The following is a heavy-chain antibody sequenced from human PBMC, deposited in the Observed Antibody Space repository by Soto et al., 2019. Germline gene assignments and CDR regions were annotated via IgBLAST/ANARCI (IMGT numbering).Heavy chain of an antibody. J-gene: IGHJ4*02. CDR3: ASFYGDYDDFDY. CDR2: IKQEGSEK. D-gene: IGHD4-17*01. Sequence: EVQLVESGGGLVQPGGSLRLSCAASGFTFSSYWMSWVRQAPGKGLEWVANIKQEGSEKYYVDSVKGRFTISRDNAKNSLYLQMNSLRAEDTAVYYCASFYGDYDDFDYWGQGTLVTVSS. CDR1: GFTFSSYW. V-gene: IGHV3-7*01.